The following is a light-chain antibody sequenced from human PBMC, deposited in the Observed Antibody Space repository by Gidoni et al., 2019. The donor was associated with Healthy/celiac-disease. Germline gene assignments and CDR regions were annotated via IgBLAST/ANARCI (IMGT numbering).Light chain of an antibody. CDR1: SSNIGAGYD. CDR3: QAYDSSLSGV. Sequence: QSALTQPPPLSGAPGQRVTISCTGSSSNIGAGYDVHWYQQLPGTAPKLLIYGTSNRPSGVPDRFSGSKSGTSASLTITGLQAEDEADYYCQAYDSSLSGVFGGGTKLTVL. V-gene: IGLV1-40*01. J-gene: IGLJ3*02. CDR2: GTS.